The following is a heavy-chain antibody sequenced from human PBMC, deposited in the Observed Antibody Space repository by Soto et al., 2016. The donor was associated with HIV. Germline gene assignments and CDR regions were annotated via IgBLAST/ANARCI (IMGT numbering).Heavy chain of an antibody. Sequence: QVQLQESGPGLVKPSETLSLTCTVSGVSVSSGSYYWSWIRQPPGKGLEWIGYIDYSGSTNYNPSLKSRVTISVDTSKNQFSLKLRSVTAADTAVYYCARVDYKYNWFDPWGQGTLVT. CDR2: IDYSGST. J-gene: IGHJ5*02. D-gene: IGHD4-4*01. CDR1: GVSVSSGSYY. CDR3: ARVDYKYNWFDP. V-gene: IGHV4-61*01.